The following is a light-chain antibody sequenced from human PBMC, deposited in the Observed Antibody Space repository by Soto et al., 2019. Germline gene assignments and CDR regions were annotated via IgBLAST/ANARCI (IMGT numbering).Light chain of an antibody. V-gene: IGLV2-23*01. Sequence: QSALTQPASVSGSPGQSSTISCTGTSSDVGSYNLVSWYQQHPGKAPKLMIYEGSKRHSGVSNRFSGSKSGNTASLTISGLQAEDEADYYCCSYAGSWVFGGGTKLTVL. CDR2: EGS. CDR3: CSYAGSWV. J-gene: IGLJ3*02. CDR1: SSDVGSYNL.